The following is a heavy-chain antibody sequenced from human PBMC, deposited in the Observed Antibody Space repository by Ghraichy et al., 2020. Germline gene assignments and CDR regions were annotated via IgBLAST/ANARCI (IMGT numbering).Heavy chain of an antibody. CDR3: ARQNMRGRACVG. Sequence: SETLSLTCTVSGGSISSSSYYWGWIRQPPGKGLEWIGSIYYSGSTYYNPSLKSRVTISIDTSKNQFSLNLSSVTAADTAVYYCARQNMRGRACVGWGQGTLATVSS. J-gene: IGHJ4*02. V-gene: IGHV4-39*07. CDR2: IYYSGST. CDR1: GGSISSSSYY.